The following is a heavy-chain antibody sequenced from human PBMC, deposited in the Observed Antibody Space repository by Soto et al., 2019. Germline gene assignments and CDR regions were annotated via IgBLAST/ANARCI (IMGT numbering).Heavy chain of an antibody. Sequence: PGGSLRLSCAASGFTLSESDVHWVRQASGRGLDWIGRIRSKVNNYATAYGVSVKGRFTISRDDSKDTAYLQMDSLKTEDTAVYYCARFSVDLLRRLDPWGQGTLVTVSS. CDR3: ARFSVDLLRRLDP. V-gene: IGHV3-73*01. J-gene: IGHJ5*02. CDR2: IRSKVNNYAT. D-gene: IGHD2-15*01. CDR1: GFTLSESD.